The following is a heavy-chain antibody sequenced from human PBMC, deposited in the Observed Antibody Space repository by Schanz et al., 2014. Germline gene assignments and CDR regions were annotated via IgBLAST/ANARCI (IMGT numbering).Heavy chain of an antibody. J-gene: IGHJ4*02. CDR1: GFAFDTYW. Sequence: EVQLVESGGGLVQPGGSLRLSCAASGFAFDTYWMSWVRQAPGKGLEWVANIKHDGSEKYHVDSVKGRFTISRDNAKGSVDLQMNSLRAEDTAVYYCVRDTDYHFDYWGQGTLVTVSS. CDR2: IKHDGSEK. V-gene: IGHV3-7*01. D-gene: IGHD4-17*01. CDR3: VRDTDYHFDY.